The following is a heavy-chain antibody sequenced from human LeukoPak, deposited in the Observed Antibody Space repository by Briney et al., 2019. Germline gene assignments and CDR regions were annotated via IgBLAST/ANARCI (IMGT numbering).Heavy chain of an antibody. Sequence: GGSLRLSCAASGFTFSSYVMHWVRQAPGKGLEWVAIISYDGSNEYYADSVKGRFTISRDNSKHTLYLQMNSLRAADTAVYYCARDSRDAFDIWVQGTMVTVSS. J-gene: IGHJ3*02. V-gene: IGHV3-30*04. D-gene: IGHD6-13*01. CDR2: ISYDGSNE. CDR1: GFTFSSYV. CDR3: ARDSRDAFDI.